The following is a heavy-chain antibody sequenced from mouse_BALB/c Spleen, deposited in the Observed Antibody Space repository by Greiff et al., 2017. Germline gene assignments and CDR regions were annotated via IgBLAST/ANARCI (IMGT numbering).Heavy chain of an antibody. CDR3: NAWGGNYPYWYFDV. J-gene: IGHJ1*01. CDR1: GFNIKDYY. CDR2: IDPENGDT. Sequence: EVQLQQSGAELVRSGASVKLSCTASGFNIKDYYMHWVKQRPEQGLEWIGWIDPENGDTEYAPKFQGKATMTADTSSNTAYLQLSSLTSEDTAVYYCNAWGGNYPYWYFDVWGAGTTVTVSS. V-gene: IGHV14-4*02. D-gene: IGHD2-1*01.